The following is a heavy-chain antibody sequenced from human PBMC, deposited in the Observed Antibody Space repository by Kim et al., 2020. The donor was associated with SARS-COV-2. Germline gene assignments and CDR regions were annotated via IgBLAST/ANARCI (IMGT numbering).Heavy chain of an antibody. Sequence: SETLSLTCTVSGGSISSYYWSWIRQPPGKGLEWIGYIYYSGSTNYNPSLKSRVTISVDTSKNQFSLKMSSVTAADKAVYYCERVKEGYTSGWYENYWGQGPLVTVSS. CDR2: IYYSGST. CDR1: GGSISSYY. J-gene: IGHJ4*02. CDR3: ERVKEGYTSGWYENY. D-gene: IGHD6-19*01. V-gene: IGHV4-59*01.